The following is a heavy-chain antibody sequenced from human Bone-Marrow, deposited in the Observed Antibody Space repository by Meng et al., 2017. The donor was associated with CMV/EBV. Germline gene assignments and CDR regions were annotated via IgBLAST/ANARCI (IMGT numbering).Heavy chain of an antibody. CDR3: SRYPGYDFWSGQASYYFAY. V-gene: IGHV3-48*04. CDR1: GFTFSSYS. CDR2: ISSSSSTI. D-gene: IGHD3-3*01. J-gene: IGHJ4*02. Sequence: GESLKISCAASGFTFSSYSMNWVRQAPGKGLEWVSYISSSSSTIYYADSVKGRFTISRDNAKNSLYLQMNSLRAEDTAVYYCSRYPGYDFWSGQASYYFAYWGQGNLVNVDS.